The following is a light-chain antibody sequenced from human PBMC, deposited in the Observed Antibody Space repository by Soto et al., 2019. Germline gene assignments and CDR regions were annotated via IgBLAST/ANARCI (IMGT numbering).Light chain of an antibody. CDR3: QQYNNWPGT. CDR1: QSVSSK. J-gene: IGKJ1*01. CDR2: GAS. V-gene: IGKV3-15*01. Sequence: EIVLTQSPGTLSVSPGERATLSCRASQSVSSKLAWYQQKPGQAPRLLFYGASTGATGIPARFSGSGSETDFTLSISSLQSEDCALYYCQQYNNWPGTFGQGTKVEIK.